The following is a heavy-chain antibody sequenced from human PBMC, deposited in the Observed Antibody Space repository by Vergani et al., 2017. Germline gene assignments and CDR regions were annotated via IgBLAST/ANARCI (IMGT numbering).Heavy chain of an antibody. J-gene: IGHJ1*01. CDR3: TTAWGVYYLHGEYFQY. D-gene: IGHD3-10*01. CDR1: GFTFDTYT. V-gene: IGHV3-23*01. CDR2: ISSGGGDI. Sequence: EVQLLESGGGLVQPGGSRRLSCAGAGFTFDTYTMAYVRQAPGKGLEWVATISSGGGDIFYADSVKGRFTISRDNSKNTLFLQMNSLKDEDTAVYYGTTAWGVYYLHGEYFQYWGRGTLVSVSS.